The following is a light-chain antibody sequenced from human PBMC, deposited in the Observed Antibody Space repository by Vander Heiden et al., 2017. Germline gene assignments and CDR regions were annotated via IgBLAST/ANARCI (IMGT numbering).Light chain of an antibody. Sequence: SSALTQPPSVSVSPGQTASITCSGDKLGDKYACWYQQKPGQSPVLIIYQDSKRPSGIPERFSGSNSGNTATLTISGTQAMDEADYYCQAWASSTVVFGGGTKLTVL. CDR3: QAWASSTVV. J-gene: IGLJ2*01. CDR2: QDS. CDR1: KLGDKY. V-gene: IGLV3-1*01.